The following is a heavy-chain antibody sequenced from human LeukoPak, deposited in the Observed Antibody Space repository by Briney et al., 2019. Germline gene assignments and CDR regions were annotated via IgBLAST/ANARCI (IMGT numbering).Heavy chain of an antibody. CDR3: ALLGAAGREYFQH. V-gene: IGHV3-23*01. J-gene: IGHJ1*01. CDR2: ISGSGGNT. Sequence: PGGSLRLSCAASGFTFSSYAMNWVRQAPGKGLEWVSGISGSGGNTYYADSVKGRFTISRDNSKNTLYLQISSLRAEDTAVYYCALLGAAGREYFQHWGQGTLVTVSS. D-gene: IGHD6-13*01. CDR1: GFTFSSYA.